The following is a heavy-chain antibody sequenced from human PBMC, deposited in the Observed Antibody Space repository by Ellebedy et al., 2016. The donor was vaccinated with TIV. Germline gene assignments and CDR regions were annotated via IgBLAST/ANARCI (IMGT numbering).Heavy chain of an antibody. CDR1: GASIRSHY. V-gene: IGHV4-59*11. J-gene: IGHJ6*02. D-gene: IGHD3-10*01. CDR2: VFSYGST. Sequence: MPSETLSLTCPVSGASIRSHYWSWIRQSPENGLEWIGSVFSYGSTNYNPSLKSRATIAADTSKNQFSLRVTSVTAADTAVYYCARDESVGSWDYYVPYGMDVWGPGIMVTVSS. CDR3: ARDESVGSWDYYVPYGMDV.